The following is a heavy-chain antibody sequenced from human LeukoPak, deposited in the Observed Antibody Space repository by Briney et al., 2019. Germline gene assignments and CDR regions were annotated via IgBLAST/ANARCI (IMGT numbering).Heavy chain of an antibody. V-gene: IGHV4-34*01. D-gene: IGHD6-25*01. J-gene: IGHJ3*02. CDR1: GGSFSGYH. CDR2: INHSGST. CDR3: ARRAGGAFDI. Sequence: SETLSLTCAVYGGSFSGYHWSWIRQPPGKGLEWIGEINHSGSTNYNPSLKSRVTISVDTSKNQFSLKLSSVTAADTAVYYCARRAGGAFDIWGQGTMVTVSS.